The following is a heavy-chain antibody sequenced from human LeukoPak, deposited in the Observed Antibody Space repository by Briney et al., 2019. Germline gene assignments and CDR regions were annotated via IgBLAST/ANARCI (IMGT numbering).Heavy chain of an antibody. D-gene: IGHD3-9*01. Sequence: GRSLRLSCAASGFTFNSYSMHWVRQAPGKGLEWVAVVSYDESNKYYADSVKGRFTISRDNSKNTLYLLMTSLRVDDTALYYCARDYDILTAYLSFWGQGTLVTVSS. CDR1: GFTFNSYS. V-gene: IGHV3-30*04. CDR2: VSYDESNK. J-gene: IGHJ4*02. CDR3: ARDYDILTAYLSF.